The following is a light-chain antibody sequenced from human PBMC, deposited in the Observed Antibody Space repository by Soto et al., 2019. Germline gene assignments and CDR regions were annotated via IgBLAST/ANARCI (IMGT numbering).Light chain of an antibody. J-gene: IGLJ3*02. CDR3: NSYTSSSTWV. CDR2: DVS. Sequence: QPVLTQPASVSGSPGQSITISCTGTSSDVGGYNYVSWYQQHPGKAPKLMIYDVSNRPSGVSNRFSGSKSGNTASLTISGLQAEDEADYYCNSYTSSSTWVFGGGTKVTVL. CDR1: SSDVGGYNY. V-gene: IGLV2-14*03.